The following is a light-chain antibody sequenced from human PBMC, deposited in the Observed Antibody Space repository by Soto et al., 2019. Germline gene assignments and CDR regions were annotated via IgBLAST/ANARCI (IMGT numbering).Light chain of an antibody. CDR1: QGISSW. V-gene: IGKV1-5*03. CDR2: MVS. J-gene: IGKJ5*01. Sequence: IQMSQSPATLSSSVGDRVTIPCRASQGISSWLGWYQQKPGKAPRLLIYMVSSLECGVPSRFSGSGSGTEFALTISRVEGDDVATYSCMHYTRQSWPFGQGTRLEIK. CDR3: MHYTRQSWP.